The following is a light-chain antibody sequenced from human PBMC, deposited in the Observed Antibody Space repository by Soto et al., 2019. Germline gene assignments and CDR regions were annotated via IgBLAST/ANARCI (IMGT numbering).Light chain of an antibody. Sequence: QSVLTQPPSGSGTPGQRDTMSCSGRNSNAGSHTVNWYQHLPGTAPTLLVFSNNQRPSGGPARFSGSKSGTSASLAISGLQSGDEGEYYCAAWDDSLNGCYVFGTGTKVTVL. CDR2: SNN. V-gene: IGLV1-44*01. CDR1: NSNAGSHT. CDR3: AAWDDSLNGCYV. J-gene: IGLJ1*01.